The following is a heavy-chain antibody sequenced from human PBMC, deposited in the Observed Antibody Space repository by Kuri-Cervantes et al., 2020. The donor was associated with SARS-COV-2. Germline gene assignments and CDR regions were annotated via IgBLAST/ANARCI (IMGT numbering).Heavy chain of an antibody. J-gene: IGHJ4*02. CDR2: IIPILGIA. CDR3: AVSPRRDGYNYLYYFDY. CDR1: GGTFSFYA. Sequence: SVKVSCKASGGTFSFYAISWVRQAPGQGLEWMRRIIPILGIANYAQKYQGRVTITADKSTSTAYMELSSLRSGDTAVYYCAVSPRRDGYNYLYYFDYWGQGTLVTVSS. V-gene: IGHV1-69*04. D-gene: IGHD5-24*01.